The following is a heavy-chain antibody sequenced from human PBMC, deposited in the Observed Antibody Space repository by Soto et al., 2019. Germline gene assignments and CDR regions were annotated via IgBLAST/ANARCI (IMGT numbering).Heavy chain of an antibody. CDR1: GYDFTNYG. CDR2: ISAYNGNI. CDR3: ARGNDIWTGWKFTF. J-gene: IGHJ4*02. V-gene: IGHV1-18*01. Sequence: QVRLVQSGAEVKKPGASVKVSCKPYGYDFTNYGINWVRQAPGQGLEWMGWISAYNGNIVYAQNFRGRATLTTDTSTGSAYMELRSLRSDDTAVYSCARGNDIWTGWKFTFWGQGTLVTVSS. D-gene: IGHD3-9*01.